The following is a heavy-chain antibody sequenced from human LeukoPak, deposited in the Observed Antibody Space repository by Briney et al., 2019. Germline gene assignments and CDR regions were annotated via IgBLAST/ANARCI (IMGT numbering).Heavy chain of an antibody. CDR2: INPNSGGT. D-gene: IGHD3/OR15-3a*01. CDR1: GYTFTGYY. Sequence: ASVKVSCKASGYTFTGYYIHWVRQAPGQGLEWMGWINPNSGGTNYAQKLQGRVTMTTDTSTSTAYMELRSLRSDDTAVYYCARDWARGLGGYWGQGTLVTVSS. J-gene: IGHJ4*02. CDR3: ARDWARGLGGY. V-gene: IGHV1-2*02.